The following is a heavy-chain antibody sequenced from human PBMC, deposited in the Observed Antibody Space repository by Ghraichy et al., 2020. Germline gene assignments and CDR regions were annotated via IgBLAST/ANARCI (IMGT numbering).Heavy chain of an antibody. V-gene: IGHV4-34*01. CDR3: ARGGLQRCSSTSCYADYYYYYYMDV. Sequence: SETLSLTCAVYGGSFSGYYWSWIRQPPGKGLEWIGEINHSGSTNYNPSLKSRVTISVDTSKNQFSLKLSSVTAADTAVYYCARGGLQRCSSTSCYADYYYYYYMDVWGKGTTVTVSS. CDR2: INHSGST. J-gene: IGHJ6*03. D-gene: IGHD2-2*01. CDR1: GGSFSGYY.